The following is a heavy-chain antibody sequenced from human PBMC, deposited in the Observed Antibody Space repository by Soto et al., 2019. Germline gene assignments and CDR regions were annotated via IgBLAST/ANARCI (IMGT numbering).Heavy chain of an antibody. CDR1: GYTFTSYA. D-gene: IGHD6-13*01. CDR3: ARDLAAADY. CDR2: INPASGNT. J-gene: IGHJ4*02. Sequence: ASVKVSCKASGYTFTSYAMHWVRQAPGQRLEWIGRINPASGNTKYSQKFRGRVTMTRDTSTSTVYMDLSSLRSDYTAVYYCARDLAAADYWGQGTLVTVPS. V-gene: IGHV1-3*01.